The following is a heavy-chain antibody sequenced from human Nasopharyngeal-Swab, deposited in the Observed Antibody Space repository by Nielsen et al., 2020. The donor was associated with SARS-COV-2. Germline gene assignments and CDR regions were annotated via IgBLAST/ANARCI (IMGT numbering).Heavy chain of an antibody. CDR2: IYYSGST. D-gene: IGHD3-3*01. CDR1: GGSISSYY. J-gene: IGHJ5*02. V-gene: IGHV4-59*01. Sequence: GSLRLSCTVSGGSISSYYWSWIRQPPGKGLEWIGYIYYSGSTNYNPSLKSRVTISVDTSKNQFSLKLSSVTAADTAVYYCARGDVTIFGVVGWFDPRGQGTLVTVSS. CDR3: ARGDVTIFGVVGWFDP.